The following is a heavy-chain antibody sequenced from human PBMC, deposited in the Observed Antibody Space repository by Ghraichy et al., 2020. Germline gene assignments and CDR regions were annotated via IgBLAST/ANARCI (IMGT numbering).Heavy chain of an antibody. CDR3: ATGGSGRPIGNY. J-gene: IGHJ4*02. CDR2: FDPEDGET. Sequence: ASVKVSCKVSGYTLTELSMHWVRQAPGKGLEWMGGFDPEDGETIYAQKFQGRVTMTEDTSTDTAYMELSSLRSEDTAVYYCATGGSGRPIGNYWGQGTLVTVSS. CDR1: GYTLTELS. V-gene: IGHV1-24*01. D-gene: IGHD3-10*01.